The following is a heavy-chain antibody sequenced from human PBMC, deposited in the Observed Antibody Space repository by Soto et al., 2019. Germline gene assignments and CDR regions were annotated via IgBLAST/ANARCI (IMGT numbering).Heavy chain of an antibody. CDR3: ARASITIFGVVTMGYFDY. CDR1: GFTFSDYA. CDR2: IWHDGTNK. J-gene: IGHJ4*02. V-gene: IGHV3-33*01. Sequence: LRLSCAACGFTFSDYAMHWVRQAPGKGLEWVAVIWHDGTNKYYADSVKGRFTISRDNSKNTLYLQMNSLRAEDTAVYYCARASITIFGVVTMGYFDYWGQGTLVTVSS. D-gene: IGHD3-3*01.